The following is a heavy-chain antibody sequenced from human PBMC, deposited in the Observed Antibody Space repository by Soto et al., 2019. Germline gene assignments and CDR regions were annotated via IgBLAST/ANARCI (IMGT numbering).Heavy chain of an antibody. V-gene: IGHV6-1*01. D-gene: IGHD6-19*01. CDR1: GDSVSSNSAA. CDR2: TYYRSKWYN. Sequence: SETLSLTCAISGDSVSSNSAAWNWIRQSPSRGLEWLGRTYYRSKWYNDYAVSVKSRITINPDTSKNQFSLQLNSVTPEDTAVYYCARAFKTVVGYSSGPYGMDVWGQGTTVTVSS. CDR3: ARAFKTVVGYSSGPYGMDV. J-gene: IGHJ6*02.